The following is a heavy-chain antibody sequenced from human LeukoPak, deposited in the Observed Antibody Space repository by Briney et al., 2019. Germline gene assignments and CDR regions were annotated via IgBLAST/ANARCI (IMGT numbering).Heavy chain of an antibody. J-gene: IGHJ4*02. D-gene: IGHD1-26*01. CDR3: ARDIVGATPIDY. CDR1: GNTFTSYY. CDR2: INPSGGST. Sequence: ASVKVSCKASGNTFTSYYMHWVRQAPGQGLEWMGIINPSGGSTSYAQKFQGRVTMTRDMSTSTVYMELSSLRSEDTAVYYCARDIVGATPIDYWGQGTLVTVSS. V-gene: IGHV1-46*01.